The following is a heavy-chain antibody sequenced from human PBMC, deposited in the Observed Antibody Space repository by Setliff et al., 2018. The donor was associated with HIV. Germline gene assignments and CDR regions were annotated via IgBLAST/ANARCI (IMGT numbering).Heavy chain of an antibody. CDR3: AREIQFSATTYYYYYMDD. CDR2: ISYNEYT. J-gene: IGHJ6*03. Sequence: SETLSLTCSVSGVSISSSTYYWGWIRQPPGEGLEWIGHISYNEYTNYNPSLKSRVTISLDTSKKHFSLDLYSVTAADTAVYYCAREIQFSATTYYYYYMDDWGRGTTVTVSS. V-gene: IGHV4-61*03. CDR1: GVSISSSTYY. D-gene: IGHD5-18*01.